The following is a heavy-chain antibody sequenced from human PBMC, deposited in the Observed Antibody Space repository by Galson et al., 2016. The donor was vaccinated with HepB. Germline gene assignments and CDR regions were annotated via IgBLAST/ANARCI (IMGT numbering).Heavy chain of an antibody. CDR3: ARDWDSSSYYSLDY. Sequence: SETLSLTCTVSGGSISNFYWSWIRQPPGQGLEWIGYIYYSGSTSYNPSFKSRVTISVDTSKNQFSLKLRSVTAADTAVYYCARDWDSSSYYSLDYWGQGTPVAVSS. CDR2: IYYSGST. D-gene: IGHD3-22*01. CDR1: GGSISNFY. V-gene: IGHV4-59*01. J-gene: IGHJ4*02.